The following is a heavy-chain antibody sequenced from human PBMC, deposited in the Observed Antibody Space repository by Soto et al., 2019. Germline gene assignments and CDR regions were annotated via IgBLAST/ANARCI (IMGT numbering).Heavy chain of an antibody. Sequence: QVQLQESGPGLVQPSETLSLSCTVSGGCISSYYWSWFRQSPGKRMEWSGYVHHSWGSSYNPSLQRRVAISLDTSKSQFSLKVTSVTATATAVYYCALHGFGPLHRLVDVWGQGTTVTVSS. CDR2: VHHSWGS. CDR3: ALHGFGPLHRLVDV. D-gene: IGHD3-10*01. V-gene: IGHV4-59*08. CDR1: GGCISSYY. J-gene: IGHJ6*02.